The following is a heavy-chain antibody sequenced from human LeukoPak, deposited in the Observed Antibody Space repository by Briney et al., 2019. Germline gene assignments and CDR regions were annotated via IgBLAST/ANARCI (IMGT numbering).Heavy chain of an antibody. V-gene: IGHV3-23*01. D-gene: IGHD3-22*01. Sequence: GGSLRLSCVASGLTFSSYGMDWVRQAPGKGLEWVSAISGSGGSTYYADSVKGRFTISRDNSKNTLYLQMNSLRAEDTAVYYCAKSTPSITMIVVDAFDIWGQGTMVTVSS. CDR2: ISGSGGST. J-gene: IGHJ3*02. CDR1: GLTFSSYG. CDR3: AKSTPSITMIVVDAFDI.